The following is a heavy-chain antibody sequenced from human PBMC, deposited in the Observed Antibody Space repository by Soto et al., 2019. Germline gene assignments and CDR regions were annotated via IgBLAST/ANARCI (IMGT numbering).Heavy chain of an antibody. Sequence: SETLSLTCVVSGDSITNGDCYWSWIRQPPGKDVEWMAYIYYSGITRFNPYRKSRVTISLDPSKNHFSRKMTSVTGADTAVYSCARGIQEGFDPWGQGTLVTVSS. V-gene: IGHV4-30-4*01. CDR1: GDSITNGDCY. D-gene: IGHD5-18*01. J-gene: IGHJ5*02. CDR3: ARGIQEGFDP. CDR2: IYYSGIT.